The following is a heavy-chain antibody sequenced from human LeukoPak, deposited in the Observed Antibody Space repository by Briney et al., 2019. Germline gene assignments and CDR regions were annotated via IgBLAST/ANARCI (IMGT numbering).Heavy chain of an antibody. V-gene: IGHV4-59*01. D-gene: IGHD3-3*01. CDR3: ARKHITTGWDYYYYGMDV. Sequence: SETLSLTCTVSGGSISSYYWSWIRQPPGKGLEWIGYIYYSGSTNYNPSLKSRVTISVDTSKNQFSLKLSSVTAADTAVYYCARKHITTGWDYYYYGMDVWGQGTTVTVSS. CDR1: GGSISSYY. CDR2: IYYSGST. J-gene: IGHJ6*02.